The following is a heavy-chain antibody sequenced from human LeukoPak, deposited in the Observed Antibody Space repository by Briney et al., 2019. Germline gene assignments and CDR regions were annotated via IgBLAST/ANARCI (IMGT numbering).Heavy chain of an antibody. Sequence: GGSLRLSCAASGFTFHIYAMNWIRQAPGKGLEWVSAINGGGYGTYYADSVKGRFTISRDNSKNTLYLQVNSLRTEDTAIYYCICCGTLGYWGQGTLVTVSS. CDR2: INGGGYGT. CDR3: ICCGTLGY. CDR1: GFTFHIYA. D-gene: IGHD3-16*01. J-gene: IGHJ4*02. V-gene: IGHV3-23*01.